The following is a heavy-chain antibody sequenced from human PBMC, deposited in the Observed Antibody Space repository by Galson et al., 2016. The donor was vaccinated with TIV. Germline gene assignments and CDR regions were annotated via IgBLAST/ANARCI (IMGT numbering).Heavy chain of an antibody. V-gene: IGHV3-20*01. D-gene: IGHD2-21*02. Sequence: SLRLSCAASGFIFDDYDMTWIRQVPGKGLEWVADTNWNGGSTGYADSVKGRFTISRDNAKNSLYLDVNSLRTEDTALYHCARVRSWGGDCYCFDYWGQGTLVTVSS. CDR3: ARVRSWGGDCYCFDY. J-gene: IGHJ4*02. CDR1: GFIFDDYD. CDR2: TNWNGGST.